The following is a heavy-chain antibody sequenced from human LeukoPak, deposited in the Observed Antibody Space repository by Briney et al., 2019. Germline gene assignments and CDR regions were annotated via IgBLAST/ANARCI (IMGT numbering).Heavy chain of an antibody. CDR3: AGLNYYDSSGFRY. CDR2: IYYSGST. Sequence: PSETLSLTCTVSGGSISSSSYYWGWIRQPPGKGLEWIGSIYYSGSTNYNPSLKSRVTISVDTSKNQFSLKLSSVTAADTAVYYCAGLNYYDSSGFRYWGQETLVTVSS. CDR1: GGSISSSSYY. J-gene: IGHJ4*02. V-gene: IGHV4-39*07. D-gene: IGHD3-22*01.